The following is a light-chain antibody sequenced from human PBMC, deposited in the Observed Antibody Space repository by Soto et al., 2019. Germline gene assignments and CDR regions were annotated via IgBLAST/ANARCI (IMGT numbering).Light chain of an antibody. Sequence: EIVLPQSPATLSLSPGARATLSCRASQSVNTFVAWYQQKPGQAPRLLIYDASNRATGIPARFSGGGSGTDFTLTISSLEPEDFAVYYCQQRDNWPTFGQGTKLEIK. CDR3: QQRDNWPT. CDR2: DAS. V-gene: IGKV3-11*01. CDR1: QSVNTF. J-gene: IGKJ2*01.